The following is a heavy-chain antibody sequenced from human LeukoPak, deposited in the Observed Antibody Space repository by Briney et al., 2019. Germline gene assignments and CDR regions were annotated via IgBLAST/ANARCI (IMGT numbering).Heavy chain of an antibody. CDR3: ARVDGIMITFGGVPDY. CDR1: GFTISSYA. J-gene: IGHJ4*02. V-gene: IGHV3-30-3*01. D-gene: IGHD3-16*01. Sequence: GRSLRLSRAASGFTISSYAMHWVRQAPGKGLEWVAVISYDGSNKYYADSVKGRFTISRDNSKNTLYLQMNSLRAEDTAVYYCARVDGIMITFGGVPDYWGQGTLVTVSS. CDR2: ISYDGSNK.